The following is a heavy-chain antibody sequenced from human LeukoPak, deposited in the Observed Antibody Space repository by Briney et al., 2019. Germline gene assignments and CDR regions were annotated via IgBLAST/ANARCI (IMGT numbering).Heavy chain of an antibody. CDR3: ARVRGPTVLTMYFDY. Sequence: GGSLRLSCAGPGFTFSSHGMVWVRQSQGKGLEWVSYISPSSSTIYYANSVKGRFTISRDNAKNSLYLQVSSIGDEDTAVYYCARVRGPTVLTMYFDYWGQGTLVTVSS. V-gene: IGHV3-48*02. D-gene: IGHD4-23*01. CDR2: ISPSSSTI. CDR1: GFTFSSHG. J-gene: IGHJ4*02.